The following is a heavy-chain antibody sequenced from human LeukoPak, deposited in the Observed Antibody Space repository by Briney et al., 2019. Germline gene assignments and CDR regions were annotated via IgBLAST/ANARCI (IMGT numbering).Heavy chain of an antibody. CDR2: IYPGDSDT. J-gene: IGHJ3*02. V-gene: IGHV5-51*01. D-gene: IGHD2-2*01. Sequence: GESLKISCKGSGYSFTSYWIGWVRQMPGKGLEWMGIIYPGDSDTRYSPSFQGQVTISADKSISTAYLQWSSLKASDTAMYYCARGLTAVVVVPRDAFDIWGQGTMVTVSS. CDR1: GYSFTSYW. CDR3: ARGLTAVVVVPRDAFDI.